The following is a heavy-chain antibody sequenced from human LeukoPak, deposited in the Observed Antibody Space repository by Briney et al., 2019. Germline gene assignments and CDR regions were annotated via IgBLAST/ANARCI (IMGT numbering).Heavy chain of an antibody. CDR1: GFSFSSYG. D-gene: IGHD2-15*01. CDR3: ARTLISCTGGKCYTSYYYALDV. CDR2: ISSNSRTI. Sequence: GGSLTLSCAASGFSFSSYGMNWVRQAPGKGLEWLSYISSNSRTIYYADSVRGRFTISRDNAENSLYLQMRSLRAEDTAVFYCARTLISCTGGKCYTSYYYALDVWGQGTTVTVSS. J-gene: IGHJ6*02. V-gene: IGHV3-48*01.